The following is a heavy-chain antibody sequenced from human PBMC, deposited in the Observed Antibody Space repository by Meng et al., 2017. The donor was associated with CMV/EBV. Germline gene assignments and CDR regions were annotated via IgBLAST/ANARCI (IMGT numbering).Heavy chain of an antibody. Sequence: ASVKVSCKASGYTFTGYYMHWVRQAPGQGLEWMGWINPNNGGTNYAQKFQGRVTMTRDTSISTAYMELSRLRSDDTAVYYCAKEGAAAGLTNYYYGMDVWGQGTTVTVSS. CDR3: AKEGAAAGLTNYYYGMDV. CDR1: GYTFTGYY. D-gene: IGHD6-13*01. J-gene: IGHJ6*02. V-gene: IGHV1-2*02. CDR2: INPNNGGT.